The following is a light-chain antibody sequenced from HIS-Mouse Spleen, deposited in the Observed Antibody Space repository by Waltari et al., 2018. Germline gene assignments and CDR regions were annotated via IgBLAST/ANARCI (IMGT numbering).Light chain of an antibody. J-gene: IGLJ2*01. CDR2: EVS. CDR1: SSDVGGYNY. Sequence: QSALTQPASVSGSPGQSITISCTGTSSDVGGYNYVPWYQQHPGKGPKLMIYEVSNPASRVSYRFSGSKSCNPASLTISGLQAEDEAYYFFSSYTSSSPPHVVFGGGTKLTVL. CDR3: SSYTSSSPPHVV. V-gene: IGLV2-14*01.